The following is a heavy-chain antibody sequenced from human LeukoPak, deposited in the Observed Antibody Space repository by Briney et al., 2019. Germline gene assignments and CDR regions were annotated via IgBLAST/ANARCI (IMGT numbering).Heavy chain of an antibody. Sequence: GGSLRLSCAASGFTFNAYHMNWVRQAPGKGLEWISYISGDSNTIYYADSVRGRFTISRDNAKNSLYLQMNSLRDEDTAMYYCAREGCTMTTCRRAGGHLDVWGQGTTVTVSS. CDR3: AREGCTMTTCRRAGGHLDV. V-gene: IGHV3-48*02. J-gene: IGHJ6*02. CDR2: ISGDSNTI. D-gene: IGHD2-8*01. CDR1: GFTFNAYH.